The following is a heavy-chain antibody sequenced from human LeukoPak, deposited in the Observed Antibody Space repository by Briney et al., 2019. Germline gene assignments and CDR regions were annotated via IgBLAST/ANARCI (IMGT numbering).Heavy chain of an antibody. CDR1: GFTFSSYG. Sequence: GALRLSCAASGFTFSSYGMHWVRQAPGKGLEWVAVISYDGSNKYYADSVKGRFTISRDNSKNTLYLQMNSVRAEDTAVYYCAKGTYFDYWGQGTLVTVSS. D-gene: IGHD1-1*01. CDR2: ISYDGSNK. V-gene: IGHV3-30*18. CDR3: AKGTYFDY. J-gene: IGHJ4*02.